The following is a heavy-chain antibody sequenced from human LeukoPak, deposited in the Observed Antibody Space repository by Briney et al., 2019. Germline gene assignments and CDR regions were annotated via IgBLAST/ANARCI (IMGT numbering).Heavy chain of an antibody. V-gene: IGHV1-8*01. CDR2: MNPNSGNT. CDR3: ARDFRGDSCGGDCFAY. D-gene: IGHD2-21*01. CDR1: GYTFTSYD. J-gene: IGHJ4*02. Sequence: GASVKVSCKASGYTFTSYDINRVRQATGQGLEWMGWMNPNSGNTGYAQKFQGRVTMTRNTSISTAYMELSSLRSEDTALYYCARDFRGDSCGGDCFAYWGQGTLVTVSS.